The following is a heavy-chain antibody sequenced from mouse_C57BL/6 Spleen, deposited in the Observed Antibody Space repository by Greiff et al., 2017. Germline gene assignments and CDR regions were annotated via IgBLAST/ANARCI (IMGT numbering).Heavy chain of an antibody. CDR3: AIEEAHYYGSSYERVDY. CDR2: IHPSDSDT. Sequence: QVQLQQPGAELVKPGASVKVSCKASGYTFTSYWMHWVKQRPGQGLEWIGRIHPSDSDTNYNQKFKGKATLTVDKSSSTAYMQRSSLTSEDSAVYYCAIEEAHYYGSSYERVDYWGKGTTLTVSS. V-gene: IGHV1-74*01. D-gene: IGHD1-1*01. J-gene: IGHJ2*01. CDR1: GYTFTSYW.